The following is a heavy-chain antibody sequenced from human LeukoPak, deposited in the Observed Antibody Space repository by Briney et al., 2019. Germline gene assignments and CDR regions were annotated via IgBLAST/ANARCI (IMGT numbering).Heavy chain of an antibody. CDR2: FDPEDGKR. D-gene: IGHD3-22*01. J-gene: IGHJ4*02. CDR3: ATDRGSEYYEVRGYPLEY. V-gene: IGHV1-24*01. CDR1: GYTLTDLS. Sequence: ASVKVSCKVSGYTLTDLSMHWVRQAPGQGLEWMGSFDPEDGKRSYAERFQDRVTMTEDTSTDTAYMELSSLRSEDTAVYYCATDRGSEYYEVRGYPLEYWGQGTLVTVSS.